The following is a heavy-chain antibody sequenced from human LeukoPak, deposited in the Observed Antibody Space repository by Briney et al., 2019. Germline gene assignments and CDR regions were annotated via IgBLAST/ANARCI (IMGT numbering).Heavy chain of an antibody. J-gene: IGHJ6*02. CDR2: IIPIFGIA. CDR1: GGTFSSYA. Sequence: ASVKVSCKASGGTFSSYAISWVRQAPGQGLEWMGRIIPIFGIANYAQKFQSRVTITADKSTSTAYMELSSLRSEDTAVYYCAGSGDCSSTSCYYYYGMDVWGQGTTVTVSS. CDR3: AGSGDCSSTSCYYYYGMDV. D-gene: IGHD2-2*01. V-gene: IGHV1-69*04.